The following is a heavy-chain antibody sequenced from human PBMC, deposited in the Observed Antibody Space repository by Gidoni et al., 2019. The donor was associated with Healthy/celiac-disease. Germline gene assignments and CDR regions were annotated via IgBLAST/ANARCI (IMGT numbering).Heavy chain of an antibody. Sequence: QVQLVESGGGVVQPGRSLRLSCAASGFTFSSYAMHWVRQAPGKGLEWVSVISYDGSNKYYADSVKGRFTISRDNSKNTLYLQMNSLRAEDTAVYYCARDRWETALTYYDYWGQGTLVTVSS. J-gene: IGHJ4*02. D-gene: IGHD1-26*01. CDR3: ARDRWETALTYYDY. V-gene: IGHV3-30-3*01. CDR1: GFTFSSYA. CDR2: ISYDGSNK.